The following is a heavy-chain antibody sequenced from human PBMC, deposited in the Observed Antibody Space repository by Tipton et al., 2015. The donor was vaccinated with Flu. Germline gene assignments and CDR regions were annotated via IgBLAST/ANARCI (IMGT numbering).Heavy chain of an antibody. J-gene: IGHJ6*02. CDR3: ARSRWSYYYYGMDV. D-gene: IGHD4-23*01. Sequence: SGFTFSSYGMHWARQAPGKGLEWVAVIWYDESNKYYADSVKGRFTISRDNSKNTLYLQMNSLRAEDTAVYYCARSRWSYYYYGMDVWGQGTTVTVSS. CDR2: IWYDESNK. CDR1: GFTFSSYG. V-gene: IGHV3-33*01.